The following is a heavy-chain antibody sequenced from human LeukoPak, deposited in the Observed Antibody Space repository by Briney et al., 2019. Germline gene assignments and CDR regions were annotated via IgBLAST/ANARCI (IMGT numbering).Heavy chain of an antibody. J-gene: IGHJ4*02. CDR3: AKGGKWDVTPFDY. CDR2: ISGGGGST. D-gene: IGHD1-26*01. V-gene: IGHV3-23*01. CDR1: GFTLSNHA. Sequence: GGSLRLSCAVSGFTLSNHAVSWVRQVPGKGLEWVSTISGGGGSTYYADSVKGRFTISRDNSKNTLYLQVNSLRAEDTAVYYCAKGGKWDVTPFDYWGQGTLVTVSS.